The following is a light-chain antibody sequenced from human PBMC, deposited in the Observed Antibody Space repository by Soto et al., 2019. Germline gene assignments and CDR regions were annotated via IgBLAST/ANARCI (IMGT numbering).Light chain of an antibody. J-gene: IGKJ1*01. CDR3: QHYDSYGT. V-gene: IGKV1-5*01. Sequence: DIQMTQSPSTLPASVGDRVTITCRASQSIDRWLAWYQQRPGKAPKILIYNASSLETGVPSRFSGSGSGTEFTLTISSLQPDEFASYYCQHYDSYGTFGQGTKVDIK. CDR2: NAS. CDR1: QSIDRW.